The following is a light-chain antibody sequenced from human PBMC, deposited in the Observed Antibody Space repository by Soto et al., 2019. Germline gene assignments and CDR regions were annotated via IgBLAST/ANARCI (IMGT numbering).Light chain of an antibody. CDR1: ETISRY. J-gene: IGKJ1*01. Sequence: DIQMTQSPSSLSASIGERVIITCRASETISRYLNWYQQKPGKAPKLLIHAASNLESGVPSRFSGRGSGTDFTLTITSLRPEDFATYYCQQSYSVPQTFGQGTKVES. CDR3: QQSYSVPQT. V-gene: IGKV1-39*01. CDR2: AAS.